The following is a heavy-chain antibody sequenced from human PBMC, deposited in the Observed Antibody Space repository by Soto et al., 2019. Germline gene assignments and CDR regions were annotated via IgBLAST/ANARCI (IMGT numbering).Heavy chain of an antibody. J-gene: IGHJ4*02. CDR3: ARVRHSRDIAY. D-gene: IGHD3-22*01. Sequence: PGETLSLTCNVSGASINTYYWTWIRQPPQKGLEWIGYIFHRVSTTYNPSLKSRVTISIDASKKYFSLRLNSVTAADTAVYYCARVRHSRDIAYWGQGIRVTVSS. CDR1: GASINTYY. CDR2: IFHRVST. V-gene: IGHV4-59*12.